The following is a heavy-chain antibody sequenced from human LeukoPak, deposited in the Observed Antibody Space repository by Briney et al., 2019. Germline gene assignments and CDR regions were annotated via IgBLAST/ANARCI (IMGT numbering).Heavy chain of an antibody. J-gene: IGHJ4*02. D-gene: IGHD2-8*02. Sequence: GGSLKLSCATSGFNLSDYGMHWVRQAPGTGLEWLTLIRSDGHTTHYADTVRGRFTISRDFSRDTVYLQMDSLRVDDTAVYYCAADLAWGGGNQEYWNYLDDWGQGTLVTVSS. CDR2: IRSDGHTT. CDR1: GFNLSDYG. V-gene: IGHV3-30*02. CDR3: AADLAWGGGNQEYWNYLDD.